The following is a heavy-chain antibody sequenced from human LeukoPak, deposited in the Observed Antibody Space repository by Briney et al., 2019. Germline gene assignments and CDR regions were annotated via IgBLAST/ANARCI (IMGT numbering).Heavy chain of an antibody. D-gene: IGHD2-15*01. Sequence: SSETLSLTCTVSGGSISSSSYYWGWIRQPPGKGLEWIGNILHTGSTYYNPSLRSRVTISVDTSKNQFSLMMTSVTATDTAVYYCASDAPGLLGYWGQGILVTVSS. V-gene: IGHV4-39*07. CDR1: GGSISSSSYY. CDR2: ILHTGST. J-gene: IGHJ4*02. CDR3: ASDAPGLLGY.